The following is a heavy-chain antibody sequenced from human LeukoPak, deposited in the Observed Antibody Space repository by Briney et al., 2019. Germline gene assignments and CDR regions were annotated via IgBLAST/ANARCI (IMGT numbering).Heavy chain of an antibody. CDR3: ARNQWLPFDAFDI. D-gene: IGHD5-18*01. J-gene: IGHJ3*02. V-gene: IGHV3-7*01. CDR1: GFAFYSYA. Sequence: GGSRRLSCAASGFAFYSYAMSWVRQAPGKGLECVASIKQDGSEKYYVDSVKGRFTISRDNTKNSLYLQMNSLRADDTAVYYCARNQWLPFDAFDIWGQGTMVTVSS. CDR2: IKQDGSEK.